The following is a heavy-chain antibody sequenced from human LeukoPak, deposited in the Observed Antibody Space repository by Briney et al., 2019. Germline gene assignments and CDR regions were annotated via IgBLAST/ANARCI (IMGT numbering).Heavy chain of an antibody. CDR3: AAGYCSSTSCSEFDY. D-gene: IGHD2-2*03. CDR1: GYTFTSYG. J-gene: IGHJ4*02. CDR2: ISTYNGNT. Sequence: GSVKVSCKASGYTFTSYGISWVRQAPGQGLEWMGWISTYNGNTNYAQKLQGRVTMTTDTSTSTAYMELRSLRSDDTAVYYCAAGYCSSTSCSEFDYWGQGTLVTASS. V-gene: IGHV1-18*01.